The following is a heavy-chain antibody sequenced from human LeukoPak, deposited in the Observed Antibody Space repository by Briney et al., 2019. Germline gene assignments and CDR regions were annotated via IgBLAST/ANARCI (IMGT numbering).Heavy chain of an antibody. CDR2: MNSDGNTT. D-gene: IGHD3-9*01. CDR3: AKDSYYDILTGYPDYYYYGMDV. V-gene: IGHV3-74*01. CDR1: GFTFSRSY. J-gene: IGHJ6*02. Sequence: GGSLRLSCAASGFTFSRSYMHWVRQAPGKGLVWVSRMNSDGNTTNYADSVKGRFIISRDNAKNTLYLQMNSLRAEDTAVYYCAKDSYYDILTGYPDYYYYGMDVWGQGTTVTVSS.